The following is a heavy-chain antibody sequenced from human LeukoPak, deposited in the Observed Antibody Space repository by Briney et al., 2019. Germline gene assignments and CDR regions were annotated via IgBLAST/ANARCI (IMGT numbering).Heavy chain of an antibody. CDR2: INPSGGST. CDR1: GYTFTSYY. CDR3: ARLISGSYCDY. V-gene: IGHV1-46*01. J-gene: IGHJ4*02. Sequence: ASAKVSCKASGYTFTSYYIHWVRQAPGQGLEWMGIINPSGGSTTYAQKFQGRVTMTRDTSTSTVYMELSSLKASDTAMYYCARLISGSYCDYWGQGTLVTVSS. D-gene: IGHD1-26*01.